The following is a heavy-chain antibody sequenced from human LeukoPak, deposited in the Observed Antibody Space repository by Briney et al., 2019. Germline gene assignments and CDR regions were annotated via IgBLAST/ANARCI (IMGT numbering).Heavy chain of an antibody. Sequence: ASVKVSRKASGYIFTSYVITWVRQAPGQGLEWMGRITTFNDITVLAEKFRARITITTDTTTAYMTLRKLRTDDTAVDDCARSGSSSWSSLLDYWGQGSLVIVSS. J-gene: IGHJ4*02. CDR3: ARSGSSSWSSLLDY. CDR1: GYIFTSYV. V-gene: IGHV1-18*01. D-gene: IGHD6-13*01. CDR2: ITTFNDIT.